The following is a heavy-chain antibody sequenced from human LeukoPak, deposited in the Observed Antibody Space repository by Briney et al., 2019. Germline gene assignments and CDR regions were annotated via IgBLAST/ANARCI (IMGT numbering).Heavy chain of an antibody. J-gene: IGHJ4*02. D-gene: IGHD3-16*02. V-gene: IGHV4-34*01. Sequence: PSETLSLTCAVYGGSFSGYYWSWIRQPPGKGLEWIGEINHSGSTNYNPSLKSRVTISVDTSKNQLSLKLSSVTAADTAVYYCARGGNYVWGSYRPISTFDYWGQGTLVTVSS. CDR1: GGSFSGYY. CDR3: ARGGNYVWGSYRPISTFDY. CDR2: INHSGST.